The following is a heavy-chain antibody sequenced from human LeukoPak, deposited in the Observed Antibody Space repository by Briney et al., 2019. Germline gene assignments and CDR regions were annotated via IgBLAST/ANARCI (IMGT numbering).Heavy chain of an antibody. D-gene: IGHD6-13*01. CDR1: RFTFSSYV. J-gene: IGHJ4*02. Sequence: GGSLRLSCAASRFTFSSYVMSWVRQAPGKGLEWVSAISGGGGSTYYADSVKGRFTISRDNSKNTLYLQMNSLRAEDTAIYYCAKDLIQQQLVYFDYWGQGTVVIVSS. V-gene: IGHV3-23*01. CDR2: ISGGGGST. CDR3: AKDLIQQQLVYFDY.